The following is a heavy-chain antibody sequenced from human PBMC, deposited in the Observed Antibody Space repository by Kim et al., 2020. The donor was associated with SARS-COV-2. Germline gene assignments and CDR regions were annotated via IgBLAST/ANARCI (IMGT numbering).Heavy chain of an antibody. CDR3: AREGDGYCSGGSCYSTTVSAFSVGPEYFDY. CDR1: GFTFSSYG. D-gene: IGHD2-15*01. CDR2: ISYDGSNK. J-gene: IGHJ4*02. Sequence: GSLRLSCAAPGFTFSSYGMHWVRQAPGKGLEWVAVISYDGSNKYYADSVKGRFTISRDNSKNTLYLQMNSLRAEDTAVYYCAREGDGYCSGGSCYSTTVSAFSVGPEYFDYWGQGTLVTVSS. V-gene: IGHV3-33*05.